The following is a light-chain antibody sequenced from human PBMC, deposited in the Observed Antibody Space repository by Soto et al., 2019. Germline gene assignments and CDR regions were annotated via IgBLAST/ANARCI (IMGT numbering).Light chain of an antibody. CDR2: DAS. J-gene: IGKJ4*01. CDR3: QQRSNWPLT. Sequence: EIVCTQYPATLAPYKGERATLSCRASQSVSSYLAWYQQKPGQAPRLLIYDASNRATGIPARFSGSGSGTDFTLTISSLEPEDFAVYYCQQRSNWPLTFGGGTKVDIK. V-gene: IGKV3-11*01. CDR1: QSVSSY.